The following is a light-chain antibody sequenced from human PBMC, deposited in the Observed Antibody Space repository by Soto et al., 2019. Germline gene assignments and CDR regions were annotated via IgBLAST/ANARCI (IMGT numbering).Light chain of an antibody. CDR3: AAWDGSVYV. Sequence: QSVLTQPPSASGTPGQRVTISCSGCGSNIAFDTVDWYQQLPGAAPKLLIYSNSQRPLGVPVRFSGSKSGTSASLAISGLQSEDEADYYCAAWDGSVYVFGIGTKVTVL. CDR1: GSNIAFDT. V-gene: IGLV1-44*01. J-gene: IGLJ1*01. CDR2: SNS.